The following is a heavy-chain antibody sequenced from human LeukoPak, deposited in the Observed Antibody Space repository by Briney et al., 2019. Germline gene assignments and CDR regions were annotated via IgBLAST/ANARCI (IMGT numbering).Heavy chain of an antibody. D-gene: IGHD4-11*01. CDR3: ARERLQSVNWFDP. V-gene: IGHV4-4*02. Sequence: SGTLSLTCTVSGASIIGPKWWNWVRLSPGKGMEWIGEIFHSGSTHYNPSLKSRVTISVDTSKNQFSLKLSSVTAADTAVYYCARERLQSVNWFDPWGQGTLVTVSS. CDR2: IFHSGST. J-gene: IGHJ5*02. CDR1: GASIIGPKW.